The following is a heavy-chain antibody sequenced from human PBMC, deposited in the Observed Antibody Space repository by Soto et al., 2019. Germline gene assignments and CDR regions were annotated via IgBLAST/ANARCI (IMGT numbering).Heavy chain of an antibody. CDR3: ARVLTPNWFDP. CDR1: GYAFINST. CDR2: IHGGSGHT. V-gene: IGHV1-3*01. D-gene: IGHD2-15*01. Sequence: VASVKVSCKTSGYAFINSTIHWVRQAPGQSLEWMGWIHGGSGHTRYSQKFEGRVTITKDTSASSAYMELSSLRSDDTAVYYCARVLTPNWFDPWGQGTLVTVSS. J-gene: IGHJ5*02.